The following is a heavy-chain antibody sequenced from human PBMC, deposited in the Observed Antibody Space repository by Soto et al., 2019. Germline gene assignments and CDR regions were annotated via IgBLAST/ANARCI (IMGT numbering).Heavy chain of an antibody. CDR2: INPSGGST. J-gene: IGHJ4*02. D-gene: IGHD6-19*01. Sequence: ASVKVSCKASGYTFTSYYMHWVRQAPGQGLEWMGIINPSGGSTSYAQKFQGRVTMTRDTSTSTVYMELSSLRSEDTAVYYCARSSIVSSQIAVAGPDFDYWGQGTLVTVSS. CDR3: ARSSIVSSQIAVAGPDFDY. V-gene: IGHV1-46*03. CDR1: GYTFTSYY.